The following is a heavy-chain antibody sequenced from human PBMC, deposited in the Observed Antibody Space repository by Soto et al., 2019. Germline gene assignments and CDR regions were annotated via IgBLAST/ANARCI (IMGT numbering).Heavy chain of an antibody. CDR2: INPETGGT. Sequence: QVQLVQSGADVKTPGASVRVSCKASGYTFTGYYVHWVREAPGQGLGWMGWINPETGGTSYAQKFKGRVTLSRDTSINTAYLELSRLRFDDAAVYFCARERYQVISDGMDVWGQGTTVTVSS. J-gene: IGHJ6*02. CDR3: ARERYQVISDGMDV. D-gene: IGHD2-2*01. V-gene: IGHV1-2*02. CDR1: GYTFTGYY.